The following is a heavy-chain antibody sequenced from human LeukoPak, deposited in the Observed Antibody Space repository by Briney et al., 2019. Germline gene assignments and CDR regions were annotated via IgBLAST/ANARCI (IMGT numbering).Heavy chain of an antibody. CDR2: INHSGST. D-gene: IGHD6-13*01. CDR3: ARGLGIAAAGTFDY. CDR1: GGSFSGYY. Sequence: SETLSLTCAVYGGSFSGYYWSWIRQPPGKGLEWIGEINHSGSTNYNPSLKSRVTISVDTSKNQFSLRLSSVTAADTAVYYCARGLGIAAAGTFDYWGQGTLVTVSS. J-gene: IGHJ4*02. V-gene: IGHV4-34*01.